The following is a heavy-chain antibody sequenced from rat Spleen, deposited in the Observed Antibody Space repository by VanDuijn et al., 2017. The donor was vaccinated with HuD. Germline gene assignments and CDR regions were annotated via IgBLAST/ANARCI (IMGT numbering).Heavy chain of an antibody. J-gene: IGHJ3*01. Sequence: EVQLVASGGGLVQPGRSLKLSCTASGFTFSNYYMAWVRQAPTKGLEWVAFISTGDTTTYYRDSVKGRFTISSDNAKSTLYLQMDSLRSEDTATYYCTTGHSSYIYRFAYWGQGTLVTVSS. CDR3: TTGHSSYIYRFAY. CDR1: GFTFSNYY. CDR2: ISTGDTTT. V-gene: IGHV5-27*01. D-gene: IGHD1-2*01.